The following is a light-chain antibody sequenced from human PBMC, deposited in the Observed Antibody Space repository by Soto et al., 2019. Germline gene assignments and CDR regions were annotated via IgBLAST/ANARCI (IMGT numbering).Light chain of an antibody. CDR2: AVS. CDR1: SSDIGSYNH. CDR3: SSSAGSSNV. Sequence: SVRNQPASVSGAYRQSSTLSCRGTSSDIGSYNHVAWYQQFPGKSPKLMIYAVSDRPPGVSDRFSGSKSGITASLTISGLQTEDEADYYCSSSAGSSNVFGTGTKVTVL. J-gene: IGLJ1*01. V-gene: IGLV2-14*03.